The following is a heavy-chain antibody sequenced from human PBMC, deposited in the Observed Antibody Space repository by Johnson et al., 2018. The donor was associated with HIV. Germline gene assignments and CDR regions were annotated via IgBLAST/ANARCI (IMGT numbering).Heavy chain of an antibody. Sequence: MQLVESGGGLVQPGGSLRLSCAASGFTFSSYAMSWVRQAPGKGLEWVSRINSDGSSTSYADSVRGRFTISRDNAKNTLYLQMNSLRAEDTAVYFCARPFYDRSGYYYGAFYIWGQGTMVTVSS. CDR1: GFTFSSYA. J-gene: IGHJ3*02. D-gene: IGHD3-22*01. V-gene: IGHV3-74*02. CDR3: ARPFYDRSGYYYGAFYI. CDR2: INSDGSST.